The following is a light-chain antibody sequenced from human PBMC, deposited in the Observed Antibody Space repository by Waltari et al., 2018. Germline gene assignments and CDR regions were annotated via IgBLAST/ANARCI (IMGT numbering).Light chain of an antibody. J-gene: IGLJ2*01. Sequence: QLVLTQSPSASASLGASVKLTCTRSRGYTNYAIAWQQQQSEKGPHLLMKVNSDGSPNRGDVIPDRFSGSSSGSERYLTISSLQSEDEADYYCQTWGSGIVVFGGGTKLTVL. CDR2: VNSDGSP. V-gene: IGLV4-69*01. CDR3: QTWGSGIVV. CDR1: RGYTNYA.